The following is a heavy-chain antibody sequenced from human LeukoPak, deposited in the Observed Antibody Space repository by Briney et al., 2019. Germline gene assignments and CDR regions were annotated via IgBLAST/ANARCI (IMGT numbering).Heavy chain of an antibody. V-gene: IGHV3-48*03. D-gene: IGHD6-13*01. J-gene: IGHJ4*02. CDR3: AREYTAAAGYYFDY. Sequence: GGSLRLSCAASGFTFSSYEMNWVRQAPGKGLEWVSYISSSGSTIYYADSVKGRFTISRDNAKNSLYLQMNSLRAEDTAIYYCAREYTAAAGYYFDYWGQGTLVTVSS. CDR1: GFTFSSYE. CDR2: ISSSGSTI.